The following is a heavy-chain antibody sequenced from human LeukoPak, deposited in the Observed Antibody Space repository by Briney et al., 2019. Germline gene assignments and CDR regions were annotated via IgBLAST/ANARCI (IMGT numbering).Heavy chain of an antibody. CDR3: ARGAYSSSWWNGGDFDY. J-gene: IGHJ4*02. D-gene: IGHD6-13*01. Sequence: PSETLSLTCTVSGGSISNYYWSWIRQPPGKGLEWIGYIYHSGSTNYNPSLKSRVTISVDTSKNQFSLKLSSVTAADTAVYYCARGAYSSSWWNGGDFDYWGQGTLVTVSS. CDR2: IYHSGST. CDR1: GGSISNYY. V-gene: IGHV4-59*12.